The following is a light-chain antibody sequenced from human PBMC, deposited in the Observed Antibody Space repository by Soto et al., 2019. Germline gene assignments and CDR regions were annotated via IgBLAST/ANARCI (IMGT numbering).Light chain of an antibody. CDR2: GAS. CDR3: QQYKDWPRNT. V-gene: IGKV3-15*01. J-gene: IGKJ2*01. CDR1: QRVSNN. Sequence: EIVMTQSPATLSVSTGERVTLSCRASQRVSNNLAWYRQKPGQAPRLLIYGASARVTGIPVRFSGSGSVTEFTLTISSLPSEDCAVYYCQQYKDWPRNTFGQGTKLELQ.